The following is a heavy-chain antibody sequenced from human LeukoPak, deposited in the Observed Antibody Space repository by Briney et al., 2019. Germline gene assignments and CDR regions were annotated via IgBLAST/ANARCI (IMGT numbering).Heavy chain of an antibody. CDR3: ARSVAGTPPYYYYGMDV. Sequence: ASVKVSCKASGYTFTGYYMHWVRQAPGQGLKWMGWINPNSGGTNYAQKFQGRVTMTRDTSISTAYMELSRLRSDDTAVYYCARSVAGTPPYYYYGMDVWGQGTTVTVSS. CDR2: INPNSGGT. CDR1: GYTFTGYY. D-gene: IGHD6-19*01. V-gene: IGHV1-2*02. J-gene: IGHJ6*02.